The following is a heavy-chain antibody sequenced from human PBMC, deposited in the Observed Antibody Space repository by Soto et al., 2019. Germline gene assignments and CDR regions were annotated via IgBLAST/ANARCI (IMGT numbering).Heavy chain of an antibody. J-gene: IGHJ4*02. D-gene: IGHD6-6*01. CDR2: ISYDGSNK. CDR3: ARDEGAIAARRGGFDY. V-gene: IGHV3-30-3*01. CDR1: GFTFSSYA. Sequence: QVQLVESGGGVVQPGRSLRLSCAASGFTFSSYAMHWVRQAPGKGLEWVAVISYDGSNKYYADSVKGRFTISRDNSKNTLYLQMNSLIAEDTAVYYCARDEGAIAARRGGFDYWGQGTLVTVSS.